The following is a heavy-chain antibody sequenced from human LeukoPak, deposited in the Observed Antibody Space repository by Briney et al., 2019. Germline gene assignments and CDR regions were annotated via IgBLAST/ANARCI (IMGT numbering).Heavy chain of an antibody. V-gene: IGHV1-18*01. Sequence: ASVKVSCKASGYTFTSYGISWVRQAPGQGLEWMGWISAYNGNTNYAQKLQGGVTMTTDTSTSTAYMELRSLRSDDTAVYYCARDNRYYDYVWGSYLYFDYWGQGTLVTVSS. CDR3: ARDNRYYDYVWGSYLYFDY. J-gene: IGHJ4*02. CDR1: GYTFTSYG. D-gene: IGHD3-16*02. CDR2: ISAYNGNT.